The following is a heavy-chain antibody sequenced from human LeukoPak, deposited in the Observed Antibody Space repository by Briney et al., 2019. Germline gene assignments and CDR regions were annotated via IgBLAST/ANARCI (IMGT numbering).Heavy chain of an antibody. CDR2: ISTNGGST. CDR1: GFTFSSYA. CDR3: SFTQRYYDGTGYWVQ. D-gene: IGHD3-22*01. Sequence: GGSLRLSCEASGFTFSSYAMSWVRQAPGKGLEWVSGISTNGGSTSYADSVKGRLTIFRDNPRNMLYMEMNSLRAEDTAVYYCSFTQRYYDGTGYWVQWGQGTLVTVSS. J-gene: IGHJ4*02. V-gene: IGHV3-23*01.